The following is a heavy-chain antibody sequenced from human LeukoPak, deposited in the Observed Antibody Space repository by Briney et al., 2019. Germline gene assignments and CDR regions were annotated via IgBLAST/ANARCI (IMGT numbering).Heavy chain of an antibody. CDR2: ISAYNGNT. Sequence: ASVTVSCKASGGTFSSYAISWVRQAPGQGLEWMGWISAYNGNTNYAQKLQGRVTMTTDTSTSTAYMELRSLRSDDTAVYYRARGCPDYDSSGYYYRVYYYGMDVWGQGTTVTVSS. CDR1: GGTFSSYA. CDR3: ARGCPDYDSSGYYYRVYYYGMDV. J-gene: IGHJ6*02. D-gene: IGHD3-22*01. V-gene: IGHV1-18*01.